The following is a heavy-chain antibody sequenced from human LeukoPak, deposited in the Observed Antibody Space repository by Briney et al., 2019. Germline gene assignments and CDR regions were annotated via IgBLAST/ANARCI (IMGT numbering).Heavy chain of an antibody. CDR2: FDPEDGET. CDR3: ATDRKDGDYQNGMDV. J-gene: IGHJ6*02. D-gene: IGHD4-17*01. CDR1: GYTFTGYY. V-gene: IGHV1-24*01. Sequence: GASVKVSCKASGYTFTGYYMHWVRQAPGQGLEWMGGFDPEDGETIYAQKFQGRVTVTEDTSTDTAYMELSSLRSEDTAVYYCATDRKDGDYQNGMDVWGQGTTVTVSS.